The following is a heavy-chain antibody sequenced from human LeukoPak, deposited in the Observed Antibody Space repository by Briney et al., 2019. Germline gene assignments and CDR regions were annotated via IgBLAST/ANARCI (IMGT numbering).Heavy chain of an antibody. CDR3: ARVAVIYYYYMEV. D-gene: IGHD2/OR15-2a*01. CDR1: GFTFSTYW. Sequence: PGGSLRLSCAASGFTFSTYWMSWVRQAPGKGLEWVANIRQDGSEQYYVDSVKGRFTISRDNAKHSLFRQMNSLRAEDTAVYYCARVAVIYYYYMEVWGKGTTATGSS. CDR2: IRQDGSEQ. J-gene: IGHJ6*03. V-gene: IGHV3-7*01.